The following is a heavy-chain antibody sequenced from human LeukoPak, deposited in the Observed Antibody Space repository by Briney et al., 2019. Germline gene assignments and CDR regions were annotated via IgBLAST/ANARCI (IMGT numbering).Heavy chain of an antibody. V-gene: IGHV3-23*01. D-gene: IGHD2-2*01. CDR2: PSGGAGST. J-gene: IGHJ5*02. CDR1: GFTFSSYA. CDR3: AKQVACSSTRCYGPWFDT. Sequence: SGGSLRLYCAASGFTFSSYAMIWVRQAPGKGLLWVSAPSGGAGSTYYANSVKGRFTISRDNSKNTLYLPINSLRAEDTAVYYCAKQVACSSTRCYGPWFDTWGQGTLVTVSS.